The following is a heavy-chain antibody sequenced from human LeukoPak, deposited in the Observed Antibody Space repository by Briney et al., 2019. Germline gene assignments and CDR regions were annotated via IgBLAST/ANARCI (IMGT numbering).Heavy chain of an antibody. CDR2: IWYDGSNK. V-gene: IGHV3-33*01. J-gene: IGHJ4*02. CDR3: ARGRMQLWGPFDF. D-gene: IGHD5-18*01. Sequence: GGSLRLSCAASGFTFSSYGMHWVRQAPGKGLEWVAVIWYDGSNKYNADSVKGRFTISRDNSKNTLYLQMNSLRAEDTAVYYCARGRMQLWGPFDFWGQGTLVTVSS. CDR1: GFTFSSYG.